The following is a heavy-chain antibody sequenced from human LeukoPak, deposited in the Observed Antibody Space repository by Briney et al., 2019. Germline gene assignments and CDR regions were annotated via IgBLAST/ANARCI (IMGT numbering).Heavy chain of an antibody. V-gene: IGHV4-38-2*02. D-gene: IGHD3-22*01. Sequence: SETLSLTCTVSGGSISSYYWSWIRQPPGKGLEWIGSIYHSGSTYYNPSLQSRVTISVDTSKNQFSLKLSTVTAADTAVYYCARGADYYDSSGAFDAFDIWGQGTMVTVSS. J-gene: IGHJ3*02. CDR3: ARGADYYDSSGAFDAFDI. CDR1: GGSISSYY. CDR2: IYHSGST.